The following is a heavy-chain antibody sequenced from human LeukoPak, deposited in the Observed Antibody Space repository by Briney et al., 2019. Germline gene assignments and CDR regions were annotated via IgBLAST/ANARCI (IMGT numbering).Heavy chain of an antibody. Sequence: SETLSLTCTVSGGSISSGGYYWSWIRQPPGKGLEWIGYIYHSGSTYYNPSLKSRVTISVDRSKNQFSLKLSSVTAADTAVYYCARDNGIQPEWGYMDVWGKGTTVTVSS. CDR2: IYHSGST. CDR3: ARDNGIQPEWGYMDV. J-gene: IGHJ6*03. V-gene: IGHV4-30-2*01. D-gene: IGHD3-3*01. CDR1: GGSISSGGYY.